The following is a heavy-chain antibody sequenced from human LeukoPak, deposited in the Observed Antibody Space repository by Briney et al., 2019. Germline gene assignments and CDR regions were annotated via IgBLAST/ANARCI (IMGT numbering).Heavy chain of an antibody. CDR2: IYYSGST. Sequence: SETLSLTCTVSGGSISSSSYYWGWIRQPPGKGLEWIGSIYYSGSTYYNPSLKSRVTISVDTSKNQFSLKLSSVTAADTAVYYCARAKDCSSTSCHYYYYMDVWGKGTTVTVSS. D-gene: IGHD2-2*01. V-gene: IGHV4-39*01. CDR1: GGSISSSSYY. J-gene: IGHJ6*03. CDR3: ARAKDCSSTSCHYYYYMDV.